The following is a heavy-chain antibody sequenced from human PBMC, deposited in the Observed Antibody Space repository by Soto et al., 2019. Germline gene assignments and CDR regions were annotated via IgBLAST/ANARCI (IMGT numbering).Heavy chain of an antibody. J-gene: IGHJ4*02. CDR3: ASTTGFDWFRKYYFDY. CDR1: GGTFSSYA. Sequence: SVKVSCKASGGTFSSYAISWVRQAPGQGLEWMGGIIPIFGTANYAQKFQGRVTITADKSTSTAYMELSSLRSEDTAVYYCASTTGFDWFRKYYFDYWGQGTLVTVSS. V-gene: IGHV1-69*06. D-gene: IGHD3-9*01. CDR2: IIPIFGTA.